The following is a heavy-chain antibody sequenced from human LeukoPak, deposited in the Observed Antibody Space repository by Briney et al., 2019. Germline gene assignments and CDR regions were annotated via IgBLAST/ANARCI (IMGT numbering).Heavy chain of an antibody. Sequence: PSETLSLTCTVSGGSISSGDYYWSWIRQHPGKGLEWIGYIYYSGSTYYNPSLKSRVTISVDTSKNQFSLKLSSVTAADTAVYYCARVAPEIAAAVDYWGQGTLVTVSS. J-gene: IGHJ4*02. CDR2: IYYSGST. D-gene: IGHD6-13*01. CDR1: GGSISSGDYY. CDR3: ARVAPEIAAAVDY. V-gene: IGHV4-31*03.